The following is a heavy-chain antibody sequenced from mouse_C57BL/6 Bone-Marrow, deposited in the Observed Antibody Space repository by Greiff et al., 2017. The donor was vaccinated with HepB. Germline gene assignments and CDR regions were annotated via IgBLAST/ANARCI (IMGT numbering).Heavy chain of an antibody. CDR1: GYTFTSYW. CDR3: ARGGRRDYAMDY. Sequence: QVQLQQPGAELVKPGASVKLSCKASGYTFTSYWMQWVKQRPGQGLEWIGEIDPSDSYTNYNQKFKGKATLTVDTSSSTAYMQLSSLTSEDSAVYYCARGGRRDYAMDYWGQGTSVTVFS. V-gene: IGHV1-50*01. CDR2: IDPSDSYT. J-gene: IGHJ4*01.